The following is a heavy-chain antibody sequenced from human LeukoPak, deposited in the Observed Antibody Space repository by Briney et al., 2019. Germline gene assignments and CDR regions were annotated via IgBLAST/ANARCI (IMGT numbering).Heavy chain of an antibody. V-gene: IGHV1-2*06. Sequence: ASVKVSCKASGYTFTGYYMHWVRQAPGQGLEWMGRLNPNSGGTNYAQKFQGRVTMTRDTSISTAYMELSRLRSDDTAVYYCAGDTGYCSSTSCPNSYYYYYGMDVWGQGTTVTVSS. CDR3: AGDTGYCSSTSCPNSYYYYYGMDV. D-gene: IGHD2-2*01. CDR2: LNPNSGGT. J-gene: IGHJ6*02. CDR1: GYTFTGYY.